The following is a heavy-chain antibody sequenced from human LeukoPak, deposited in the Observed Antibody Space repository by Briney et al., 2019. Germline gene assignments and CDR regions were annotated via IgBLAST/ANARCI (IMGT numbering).Heavy chain of an antibody. CDR3: AREQQLPDY. Sequence: GSLRLSCAASGFTFSSYSMNWVRQAPGKGLEWVSYISSSSSTIYYADSVKGRFTISRDNAKNSLYLQMNSLRAEDTAVYYCAREQQLPDYWGQGTLVTVSS. V-gene: IGHV3-48*04. CDR1: GFTFSSYS. CDR2: ISSSSSTI. D-gene: IGHD6-13*01. J-gene: IGHJ4*02.